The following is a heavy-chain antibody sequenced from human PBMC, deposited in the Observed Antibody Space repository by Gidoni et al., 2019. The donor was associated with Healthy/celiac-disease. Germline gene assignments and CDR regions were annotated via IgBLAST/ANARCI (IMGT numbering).Heavy chain of an antibody. V-gene: IGHV1-2*06. CDR3: ASDYNHY. CDR2: INPNSGGT. D-gene: IGHD1-1*01. CDR1: GYTFTGYY. Sequence: QVQLVQSGAEVKKPGASVKVSCKASGYTFTGYYMHWVRQAPGQGLEWMGRINPNSGGTNYAQNFHCRVTMTRDTSISTAYMEVSSLRSDDTAVYYCASDYNHYWGQGTLVTVSS. J-gene: IGHJ4*02.